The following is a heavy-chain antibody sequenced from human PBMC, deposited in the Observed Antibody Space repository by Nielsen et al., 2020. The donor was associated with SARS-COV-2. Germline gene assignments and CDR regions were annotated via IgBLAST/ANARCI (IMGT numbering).Heavy chain of an antibody. CDR1: GFTFSSYA. V-gene: IGHV3-30*04. CDR2: ISYDGSNK. J-gene: IGHJ3*02. Sequence: GESLKISCAASGFTFSSYAMHWVRQAPGKGLEWVAVISYDGSNKYYADSVKGRFTISRDNSKNTLYLQMNSLRAEDTAVYYCASFGPWYFAFDIWGQGTMVTVSS. CDR3: ASFGPWYFAFDI. D-gene: IGHD3-16*01.